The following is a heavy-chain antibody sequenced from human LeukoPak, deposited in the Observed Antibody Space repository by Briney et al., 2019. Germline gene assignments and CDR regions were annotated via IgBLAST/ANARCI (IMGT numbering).Heavy chain of an antibody. D-gene: IGHD2-2*01. V-gene: IGHV3-15*01. CDR2: IKSKTDGGTT. J-gene: IGHJ4*02. Sequence: KPGGSLRLSCAASGFTFSNAWMSWVRQAPGKGLEWVGRIKSKTDGGTTDYAAPVKGRFTISRDDSKNTLYLQMNSPKTEDTAVYYCTTPESDIVVVPAAIGFDYWGQGTLVTVSS. CDR1: GFTFSNAW. CDR3: TTPESDIVVVPAAIGFDY.